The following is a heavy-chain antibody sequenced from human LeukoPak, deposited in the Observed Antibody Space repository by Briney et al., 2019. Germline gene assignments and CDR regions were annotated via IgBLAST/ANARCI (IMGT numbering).Heavy chain of an antibody. J-gene: IGHJ3*02. CDR3: ARDRRDGYNYYAFDI. Sequence: SVKVSCKASGGTFSSYAISWVRQAPGQGLEWMGRIIPILGIANYAQKFQGRVTITADKSTSTAYMELSSLRSEDTAVYYCARDRRDGYNYYAFDIWGQGTMVTVSS. V-gene: IGHV1-69*04. CDR2: IIPILGIA. CDR1: GGTFSSYA. D-gene: IGHD5-24*01.